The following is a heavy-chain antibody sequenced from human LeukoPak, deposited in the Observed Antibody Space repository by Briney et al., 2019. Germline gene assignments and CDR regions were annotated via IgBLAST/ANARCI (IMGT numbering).Heavy chain of an antibody. CDR3: ARGDDSSGYYPNWFDP. CDR1: GYTFTSYY. D-gene: IGHD3-22*01. Sequence: ASVKVSCKASGYTFTSYYMHWVRQAPGQGVEGMGIINPSGGSTSYAQKFQGRVTMTRDTSTSTVYMELSSLRSEDTAVYYCARGDDSSGYYPNWFDPWGQGTLVTVSS. J-gene: IGHJ5*02. CDR2: INPSGGST. V-gene: IGHV1-46*01.